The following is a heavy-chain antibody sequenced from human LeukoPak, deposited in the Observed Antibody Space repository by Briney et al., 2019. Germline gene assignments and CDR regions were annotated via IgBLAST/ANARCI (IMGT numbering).Heavy chain of an antibody. CDR2: IKSKTDGGTT. CDR1: GFTFSNAW. CDR3: TTDPGYSSSWYALDP. V-gene: IGHV3-15*01. D-gene: IGHD6-13*01. Sequence: GSLRLSCAASGFTFSNAWMSWVRQAPGKGLEWVGRIKSKTDGGTTDYAAPVKGRFTISRDDSKNTLYLQMNSLKTEDTAVYYCTTDPGYSSSWYALDPWGQGTLVTVSS. J-gene: IGHJ5*02.